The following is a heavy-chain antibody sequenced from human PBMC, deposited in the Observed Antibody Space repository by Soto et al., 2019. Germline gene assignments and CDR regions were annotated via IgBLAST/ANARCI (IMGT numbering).Heavy chain of an antibody. J-gene: IGHJ6*02. CDR3: ARDPPNYCGSSSCFLYYYGMDV. D-gene: IGHD2-2*01. CDR1: GYTFTGYY. V-gene: IGHV1-2*02. Sequence: ASVKVSCKASGYTFTGYYMHWVRQAPGQGLEWMGWINPNSGGTNYAQKFQGRVTMTRDTSISTAYMELSRLRSDDTAVYYCARDPPNYCGSSSCFLYYYGMDVWGQGTTVTVSS. CDR2: INPNSGGT.